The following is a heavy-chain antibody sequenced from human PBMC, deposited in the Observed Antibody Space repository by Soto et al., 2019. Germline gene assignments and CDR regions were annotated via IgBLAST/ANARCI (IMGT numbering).Heavy chain of an antibody. J-gene: IGHJ4*02. Sequence: SVKVSCKASGGTFSSYAISWVRQAPGQGLEWMGGIIPIFGTANYAQKFQGRVTITADESTSTAYMELSSLRSEDTAVYYCARGRYYDSSGYYEFDYWGQGTLVTVSS. CDR3: ARGRYYDSSGYYEFDY. CDR1: GGTFSSYA. D-gene: IGHD3-22*01. V-gene: IGHV1-69*13. CDR2: IIPIFGTA.